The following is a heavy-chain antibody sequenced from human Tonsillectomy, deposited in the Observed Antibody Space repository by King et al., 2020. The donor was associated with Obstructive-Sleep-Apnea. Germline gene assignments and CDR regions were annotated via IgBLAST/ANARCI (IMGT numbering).Heavy chain of an antibody. CDR1: GGSFSGYY. J-gene: IGHJ4*02. Sequence: VQLQQWGAGLLKPSETLSLTCAVYGGSFSGYYWSWIRQPPGKGLEWIGEINHSGSTNYNPSLKSRVTISVDTSKNQYSLKLSSVTAADTAVYYCARGLWNYGIDYWGQGTLVTVSS. CDR2: INHSGST. CDR3: ARGLWNYGIDY. V-gene: IGHV4-34*01. D-gene: IGHD1-7*01.